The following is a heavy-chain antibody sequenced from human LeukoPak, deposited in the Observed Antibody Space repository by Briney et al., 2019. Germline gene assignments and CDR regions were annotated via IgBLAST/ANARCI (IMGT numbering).Heavy chain of an antibody. V-gene: IGHV3-66*04. D-gene: IGHD5-12*01. Sequence: GGSLRLSCAASGFTFSSYAMSWVRQAPGKGLEWVSVIYSGGSTYYADSVKGRFTISRDNAKSSLYLQMNSLRAEDTAVYYCARLYNSGSFWGQGALVTVSS. CDR2: IYSGGST. CDR3: ARLYNSGSF. CDR1: GFTFSSYA. J-gene: IGHJ4*02.